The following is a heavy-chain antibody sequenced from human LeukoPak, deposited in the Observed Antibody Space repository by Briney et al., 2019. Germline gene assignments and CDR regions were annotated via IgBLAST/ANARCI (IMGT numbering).Heavy chain of an antibody. D-gene: IGHD3-22*01. CDR1: GYSISSGYY. CDR2: IYHSGST. J-gene: IGHJ4*02. V-gene: IGHV4-38-2*02. Sequence: SETLSLTCTVSGYSISSGYYWGWIRQPPGKGLEWIGSIYHSGSTYYNPSLKSRVTISVDTSKNQFSLKLSSVTAADTAVYYCARASPYYDSSGYYYVSNFDYWGQGTLVTVSS. CDR3: ARASPYYDSSGYYYVSNFDY.